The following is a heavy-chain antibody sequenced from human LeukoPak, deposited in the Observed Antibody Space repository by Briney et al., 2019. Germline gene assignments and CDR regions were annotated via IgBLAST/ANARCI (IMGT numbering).Heavy chain of an antibody. Sequence: PSETLSLTCAVYGGSFSGYYWSWIRQPPGKGLEWIGEINHSGSTNYNPSLKSRVTISVDTSKNQFSLKLSSVTAADTAVYYCARQSPLANCGADCYLDGFDIWGQGTMVTVSS. CDR1: GGSFSGYY. D-gene: IGHD2-21*02. CDR3: ARQSPLANCGADCYLDGFDI. J-gene: IGHJ3*02. V-gene: IGHV4-34*01. CDR2: INHSGST.